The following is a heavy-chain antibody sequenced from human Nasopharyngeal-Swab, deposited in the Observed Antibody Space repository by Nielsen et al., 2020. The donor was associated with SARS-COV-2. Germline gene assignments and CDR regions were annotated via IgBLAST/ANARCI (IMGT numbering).Heavy chain of an antibody. CDR2: MNPNSGNT. V-gene: IGHV1-8*02. CDR3: ARAGRLEITGWFDP. CDR1: GGTFSSYA. Sequence: ASVKVSCKASGGTFSSYAISWVRQAPGQGLEWMGWMNPNSGNTGYAQKFQGRVTMTRNTSISTAYMELSSLRSEDTAVYYCARAGRLEITGWFDPWGQGTLVTVSS. D-gene: IGHD1-1*01. J-gene: IGHJ5*02.